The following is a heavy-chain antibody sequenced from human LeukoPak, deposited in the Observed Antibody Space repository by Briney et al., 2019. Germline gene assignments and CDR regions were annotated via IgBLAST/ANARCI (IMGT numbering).Heavy chain of an antibody. CDR1: GGSISSGGYS. V-gene: IGHV4-30-2*01. J-gene: IGHJ4*02. CDR2: IYHSGST. CDR3: ARAGYSSSWFDY. D-gene: IGHD6-13*01. Sequence: SETLSLTCAVSGGSISSGGYSWSWIRQPPGKGLEWIGYIYHSGSTYYNPSLKSRVTISVDRSKNQFSLKLSSVTAADTAVYYCARAGYSSSWFDYWGQGTLVTVSS.